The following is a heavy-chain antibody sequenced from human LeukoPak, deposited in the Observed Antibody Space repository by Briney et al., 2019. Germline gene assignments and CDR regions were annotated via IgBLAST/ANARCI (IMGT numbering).Heavy chain of an antibody. D-gene: IGHD6-19*01. Sequence: PGGSLRLSCAASGFTFDEYAMHWVRQAPGKGLEWVSLISGDGGSTFYADSVKGRFTISRDNSKNSLYLQMNSLRAEDTALYFCAKDTSDEDSSGWWIDYWGQGTLVTVSS. CDR1: GFTFDEYA. V-gene: IGHV3-43*02. J-gene: IGHJ4*02. CDR3: AKDTSDEDSSGWWIDY. CDR2: ISGDGGST.